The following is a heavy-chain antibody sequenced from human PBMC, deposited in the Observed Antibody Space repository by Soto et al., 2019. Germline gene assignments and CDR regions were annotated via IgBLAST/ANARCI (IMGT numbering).Heavy chain of an antibody. CDR2: IYHSGST. CDR3: ARKNTAMGLGFDY. CDR1: GGSISSSNW. D-gene: IGHD5-18*01. J-gene: IGHJ4*02. V-gene: IGHV4-4*02. Sequence: SETLSLTCAVSGGSISSSNWWSWVRQPPGKGLEWIGEIYHSGSTNYNPSLKSRVTISVDKSKNQFSLKLSSVTAADTAVYYCARKNTAMGLGFDYWGQGTRGTSPQ.